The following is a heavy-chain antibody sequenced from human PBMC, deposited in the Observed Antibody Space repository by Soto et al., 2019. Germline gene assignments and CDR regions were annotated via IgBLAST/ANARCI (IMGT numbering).Heavy chain of an antibody. J-gene: IGHJ3*02. V-gene: IGHV4-31*03. Sequence: PSETLSLTCTVSGGSISSGGYYWSWIRQHPGKGLEWIGYIYYSGSTYYNPSLRSRVTISVDTSKNQFSLKLSSVTAADTAVYYCARDSEMATTPAFDIWGQGTMVTVSS. CDR2: IYYSGST. CDR1: GGSISSGGYY. CDR3: ARDSEMATTPAFDI. D-gene: IGHD1-1*01.